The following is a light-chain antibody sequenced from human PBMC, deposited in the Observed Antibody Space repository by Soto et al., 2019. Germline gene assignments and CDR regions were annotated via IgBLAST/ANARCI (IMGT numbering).Light chain of an antibody. CDR2: AAS. V-gene: IGKV1-12*01. CDR3: QQYNNWPWT. Sequence: DIQMTQSPSSVSASVGDRVTITCRASQDISSWVAWYQQKPGKAPKLLISAASSLQSGVPRRFSGSGSGTEFTLTISSLQSEDFAVYSCQQYNNWPWTFGQGTKVDIK. J-gene: IGKJ1*01. CDR1: QDISSW.